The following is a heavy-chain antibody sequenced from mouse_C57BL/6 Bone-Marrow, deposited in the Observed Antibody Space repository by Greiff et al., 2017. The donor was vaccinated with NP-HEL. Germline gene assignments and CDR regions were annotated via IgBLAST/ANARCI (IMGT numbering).Heavy chain of an antibody. V-gene: IGHV5-9*01. CDR1: GFTFSSYT. D-gene: IGHD2-3*01. CDR3: ARPKYDPHWYFDV. CDR2: ISGGGGNT. J-gene: IGHJ1*03. Sequence: EVQLVESGGGLVKPGGSLKLSCAASGFTFSSYTMSWVRQTPEKRLEWVATISGGGGNTYYPDSVKGRFTISRDNAKNTLYLQMSSLRSEDTALYYCARPKYDPHWYFDVWGTGTTVTVSS.